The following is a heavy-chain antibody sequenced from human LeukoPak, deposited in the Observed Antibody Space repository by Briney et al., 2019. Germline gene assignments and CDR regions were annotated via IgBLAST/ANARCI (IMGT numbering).Heavy chain of an antibody. CDR1: GFTFSSYA. D-gene: IGHD4-17*01. J-gene: IGHJ6*02. Sequence: GGSLRLSCAASGFTFSSYAMHWVRQAPGKGLEWVAVISYDGSNKYYADSVKGRFTISRDNSKNTLYLQMNSLRAEDTAVYYCARVTGVTTVTTRPYYYYGMDVWGQGTTVTVSS. V-gene: IGHV3-30-3*01. CDR2: ISYDGSNK. CDR3: ARVTGVTTVTTRPYYYYGMDV.